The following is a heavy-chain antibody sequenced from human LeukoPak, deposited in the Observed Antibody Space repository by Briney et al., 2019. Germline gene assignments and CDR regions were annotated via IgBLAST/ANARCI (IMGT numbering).Heavy chain of an antibody. Sequence: GSLRLSCAASGFTFSSYAMSWVRQPPGKGLEWIGEINHSGSTNYNPSLKSRVTISVDTSKNQFSLKLSSVTAADTAVYYCASLYYYDSIWGQGTLVTVSS. J-gene: IGHJ4*02. D-gene: IGHD3-22*01. V-gene: IGHV4-34*01. CDR2: INHSGST. CDR3: ASLYYYDSI. CDR1: GFTFSSYA.